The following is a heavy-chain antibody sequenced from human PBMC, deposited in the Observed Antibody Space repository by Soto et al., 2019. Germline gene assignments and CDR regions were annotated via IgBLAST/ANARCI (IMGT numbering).Heavy chain of an antibody. CDR1: GASINSPDYF. CDR2: VYYSGGT. CDR3: AIRDRSNGRGYEH. Sequence: QLHLQESGPRLVKPSETLSLTCSVSGASINSPDYFWGWIRQPPGKGLDWIGNVYYSGGTYSNPSLKSRVTMSVDTAKNQFSLKVTSVTAADTAVYYCAIRDRSNGRGYEHWGQGTLVTVSS. J-gene: IGHJ1*01. D-gene: IGHD3-3*01. V-gene: IGHV4-39*01.